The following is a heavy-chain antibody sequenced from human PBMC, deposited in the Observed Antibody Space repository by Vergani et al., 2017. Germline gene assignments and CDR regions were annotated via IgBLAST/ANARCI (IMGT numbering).Heavy chain of an antibody. D-gene: IGHD7-27*01. J-gene: IGHJ3*02. CDR1: GYTLTELS. V-gene: IGHV1-24*01. Sequence: QVQLVQFGAEVKKPGASVKVSCKVSGYTLTELSMHWVRQAPGKGLEWMGGFDPEDGETIYAQKFQGRVTMTEDTSTDTAYMELSSLRSEDTAVYYCARDSRPYSGSGNLTGYYAFDIWGQGTMVTVSS. CDR3: ARDSRPYSGSGNLTGYYAFDI. CDR2: FDPEDGET.